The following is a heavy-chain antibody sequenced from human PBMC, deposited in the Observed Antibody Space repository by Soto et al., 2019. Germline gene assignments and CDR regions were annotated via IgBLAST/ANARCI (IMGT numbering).Heavy chain of an antibody. V-gene: IGHV3-30*18. CDR2: ISYDGSNK. CDR3: AKLGDDSGSYYIDY. CDR1: GFTFSSYG. Sequence: QVQLVESGGGVVQPGRSLRLSCAASGFTFSSYGMHWVRQAPGKGLEWVAVISYDGSNKYYADSVKGRFTISRDNSKNPLYLQMNSLRAEDTAVYYCAKLGDDSGSYYIDYWGQGTLVTVSS. J-gene: IGHJ4*02. D-gene: IGHD1-26*01.